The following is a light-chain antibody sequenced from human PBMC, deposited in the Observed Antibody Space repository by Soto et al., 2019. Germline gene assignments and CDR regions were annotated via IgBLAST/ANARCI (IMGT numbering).Light chain of an antibody. Sequence: QSALAHPASVSGSLGQSITISCTGTSSDVGGYNFVSWYQQHPDKAPKLMIYDVTNRPSGVSNRFSGSKSGNTASLTISGLQAEDEADYYCSSYTSISTYVFGTGTKVTVL. CDR1: SSDVGGYNF. CDR3: SSYTSISTYV. CDR2: DVT. V-gene: IGLV2-14*01. J-gene: IGLJ1*01.